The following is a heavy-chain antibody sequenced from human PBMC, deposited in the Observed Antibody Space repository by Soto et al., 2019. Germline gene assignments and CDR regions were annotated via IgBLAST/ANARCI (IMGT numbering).Heavy chain of an antibody. Sequence: SETLSLTCAVYGGSFSGYYWSWIRQPPGKGLEWIGEINHSGSTNYNPSLKSRVTISVDTSKNQFSLKLSSVTAADTTVYYCARGWGQQLASYYFDYWGQGTLVTVSS. J-gene: IGHJ4*02. CDR2: INHSGST. CDR1: GGSFSGYY. CDR3: ARGWGQQLASYYFDY. D-gene: IGHD6-13*01. V-gene: IGHV4-34*01.